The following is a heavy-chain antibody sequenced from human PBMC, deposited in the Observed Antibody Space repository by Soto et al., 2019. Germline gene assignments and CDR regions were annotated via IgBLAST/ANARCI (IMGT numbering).Heavy chain of an antibody. CDR1: GYTFRNFG. CDR2: ISAYNANA. Sequence: QIQLLQSGAEVKKPGASVKVTCKASGYTFRNFGLSWVRQAPGQGIEWMGWISAYNANANYAQKFQGRLTMTADTSTSTAYMELRSLRSDDTAVYYCARENSYFDYWGQGTLVTVSS. V-gene: IGHV1-18*01. J-gene: IGHJ4*02. CDR3: ARENSYFDY.